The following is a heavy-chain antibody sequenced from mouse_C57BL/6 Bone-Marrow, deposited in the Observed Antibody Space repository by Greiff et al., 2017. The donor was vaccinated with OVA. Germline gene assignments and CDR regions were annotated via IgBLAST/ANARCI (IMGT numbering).Heavy chain of an antibody. Sequence: QVQLQQSGPELVKPGASVKISCKASGYAFSSSWMNWVKQRPGQGLEWIGRIYPGDGDTNYNGKFKGKATLTADKSSSTAYMQLRSLPSEDSAVYFCARIDLVTTVERSYWYFDVWGSGTTVTVSA. D-gene: IGHD1-1*01. CDR3: ARIDLVTTVERSYWYFDV. V-gene: IGHV1-82*01. CDR1: GYAFSSSW. J-gene: IGHJ1*01. CDR2: IYPGDGDT.